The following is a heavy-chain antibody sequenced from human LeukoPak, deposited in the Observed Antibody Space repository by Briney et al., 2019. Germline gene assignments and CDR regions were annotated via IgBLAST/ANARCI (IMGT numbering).Heavy chain of an antibody. CDR2: IRYDGSNK. Sequence: GGSLRLSCAASGFTFSSYGMHWVRQAPGKGLEWVAFIRYDGSNKYYADSVKGRFTISRDNSKNTLYLQVNGLRTEDTAVYYCAKDRLLNRRGDCYIFDYWGQGTVVTVSS. CDR1: GFTFSSYG. J-gene: IGHJ4*02. CDR3: AKDRLLNRRGDCYIFDY. D-gene: IGHD2-21*02. V-gene: IGHV3-30*02.